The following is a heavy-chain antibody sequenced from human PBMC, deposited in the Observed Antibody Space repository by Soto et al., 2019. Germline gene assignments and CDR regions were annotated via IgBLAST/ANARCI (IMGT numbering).Heavy chain of an antibody. CDR3: ARDLWGYCGADCYPLDV. D-gene: IGHD2-21*02. J-gene: IGHJ6*02. Sequence: QVRLQESGPGLVKPSETLSLTCSVSGDSISSYYWSWIRQPPGKGLEWIGYMYNTGSTIYNPSLKSPVTISVDTSKNQFSLKLNSVTAADTAVYYCARDLWGYCGADCYPLDVWGQGTTVTVSS. CDR1: GDSISSYY. CDR2: MYNTGST. V-gene: IGHV4-59*01.